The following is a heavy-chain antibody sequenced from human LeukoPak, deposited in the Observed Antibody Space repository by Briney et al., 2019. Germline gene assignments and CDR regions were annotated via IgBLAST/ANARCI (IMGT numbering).Heavy chain of an antibody. Sequence: GGSLRLSCAASGFTFSSYSMNWVRQAPGKGLKWVSSISSSSSYIYYADSVKGRFTISRDNAKNSLYLQMNSLRAEDTAVYYCARDPLSSGWPGDRYWGQGTLVTVSS. CDR1: GFTFSSYS. D-gene: IGHD6-19*01. J-gene: IGHJ4*02. V-gene: IGHV3-21*01. CDR3: ARDPLSSGWPGDRY. CDR2: ISSSSSYI.